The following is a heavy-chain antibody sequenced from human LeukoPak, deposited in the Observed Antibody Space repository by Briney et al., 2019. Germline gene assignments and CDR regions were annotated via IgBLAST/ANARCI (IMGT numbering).Heavy chain of an antibody. D-gene: IGHD4-23*01. Sequence: GGSLRLSCAASGFTFSSCRMNWVRQAPGKGLEWVSSISSSSSYIYYADSVKGRFTISRDNAKNSLYLQMNRLRAEDTAVYYCASDDYGGFDIWGQGTMVTVSS. V-gene: IGHV3-21*01. CDR1: GFTFSSCR. CDR2: ISSSSSYI. J-gene: IGHJ3*02. CDR3: ASDDYGGFDI.